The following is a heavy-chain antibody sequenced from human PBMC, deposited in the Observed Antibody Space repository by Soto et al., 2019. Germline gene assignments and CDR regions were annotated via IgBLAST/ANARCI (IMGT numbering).Heavy chain of an antibody. CDR3: ATYRA. CDR1: GGSISRSTYS. J-gene: IGHJ5*02. CDR2: IYYSGRT. V-gene: IGHV4-39*01. Sequence: PSETLSLSCTVPGGSISRSTYSWGWIRQPPGKGLEWIGSIYYSGRTYYIPSLRSRVTISVDTSKNQFSLKLTSVTAADTAVYYCATYRAWGQGTLVTVS. D-gene: IGHD3-16*02.